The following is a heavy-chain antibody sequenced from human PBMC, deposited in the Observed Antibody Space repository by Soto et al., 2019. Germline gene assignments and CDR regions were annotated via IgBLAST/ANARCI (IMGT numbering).Heavy chain of an antibody. CDR1: GYSFTSYW. Sequence: PGESLKISCKGSGYSFTSYWISWVRQMPGKGLEWMGRIDPSDSYTNYSPSFQGHVTISADKSISTAYLQWSSLKASDTAMYYCARHRIVVVPAATYGMDVWGQGTKVTVSS. CDR3: ARHRIVVVPAATYGMDV. CDR2: IDPSDSYT. V-gene: IGHV5-10-1*01. D-gene: IGHD2-2*01. J-gene: IGHJ6*02.